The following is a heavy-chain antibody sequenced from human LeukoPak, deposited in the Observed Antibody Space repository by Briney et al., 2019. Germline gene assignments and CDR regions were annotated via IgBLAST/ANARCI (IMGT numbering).Heavy chain of an antibody. CDR1: GFSFSLYS. Sequence: GGSLRLSCVASGFSFSLYSMNWVRQAPGKGLEWVLTISGDSSGNYIDYADSVKGRFTIPRDNAKNSVFLQMNGLRDDDTAVYYCTREGGVGSWGQGTLVSVSS. CDR2: ISGDSSGNYI. CDR3: TREGGVGS. D-gene: IGHD3-16*01. V-gene: IGHV3-21*01. J-gene: IGHJ5*01.